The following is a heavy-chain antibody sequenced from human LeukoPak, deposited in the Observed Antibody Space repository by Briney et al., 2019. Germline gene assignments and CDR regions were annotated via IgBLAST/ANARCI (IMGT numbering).Heavy chain of an antibody. CDR3: AKKLTFYDEDYFDY. CDR1: RFTFSSYA. CDR2: ISGSGGST. D-gene: IGHD2/OR15-2a*01. J-gene: IGHJ4*02. V-gene: IGHV3-23*01. Sequence: PGGSLTLSCAASRFTFSSYAMSWVRQDPGKGLEGASAISGSGGSTYYADSVKGRFTISRDNSKNTLYLQMNSLRAEDTAVYYCAKKLTFYDEDYFDYWGQGTLVAVSS.